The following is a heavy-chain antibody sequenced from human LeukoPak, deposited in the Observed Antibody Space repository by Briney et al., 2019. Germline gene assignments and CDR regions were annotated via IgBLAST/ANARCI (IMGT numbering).Heavy chain of an antibody. CDR3: ARRRSRYCSSTSCSPVGAFDI. Sequence: PSETLSLTCTVSGGSISSHFWSWIRQPPGKGLEWIGYIYHSGSTNYNPSLKSRVTISVDTPKNQFSLKLSSVTAADTAVYYCARRRSRYCSSTSCSPVGAFDIWGQGTMVTVSS. CDR1: GGSISSHF. V-gene: IGHV4-59*11. CDR2: IYHSGST. J-gene: IGHJ3*02. D-gene: IGHD2-2*01.